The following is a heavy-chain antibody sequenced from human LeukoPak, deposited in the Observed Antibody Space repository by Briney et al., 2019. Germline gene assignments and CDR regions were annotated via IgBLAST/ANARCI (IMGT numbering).Heavy chain of an antibody. V-gene: IGHV1-2*02. CDR3: ARGGIAAAGPLIDY. CDR1: GYTFTGYY. D-gene: IGHD6-13*01. J-gene: IGHJ4*02. Sequence: ASVKVSCKASGYTFTGYYMRWVRQAPGQGLEWMGWINPNSGGTNYAQKFQGRVTMTRDTSISTAYMELSRLRSDDTAVYYCARGGIAAAGPLIDYWGQGTLVTVSS. CDR2: INPNSGGT.